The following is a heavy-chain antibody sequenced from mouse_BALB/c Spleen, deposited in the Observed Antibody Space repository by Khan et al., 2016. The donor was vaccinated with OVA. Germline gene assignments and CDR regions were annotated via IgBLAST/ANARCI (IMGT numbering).Heavy chain of an antibody. Sequence: EVELVESGGGLVQPGGSRKLSCAASGFTFSSFGLHWVRQAPKKGLEWVAYISSGSSTIYYVDTVKGRFTISRDNPKNTMFLQMTSLRSEDTAMXYCARSGGNFHWYFDVWCAGTSVTVSS. CDR3: ARSGGNFHWYFDV. CDR1: GFTFSSFG. J-gene: IGHJ1*01. D-gene: IGHD2-1*01. CDR2: ISSGSSTI. V-gene: IGHV5-17*02.